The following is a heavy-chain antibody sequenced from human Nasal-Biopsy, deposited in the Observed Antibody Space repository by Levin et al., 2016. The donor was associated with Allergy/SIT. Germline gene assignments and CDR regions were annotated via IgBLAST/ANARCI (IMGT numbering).Heavy chain of an antibody. D-gene: IGHD3-10*01. V-gene: IGHV3-23*01. CDR3: AKLVLLWFGESLARSPDGGDY. CDR2: ISGSDGATGNRT. Sequence: GESLKISCAASGFTFSHNAMSWVRQAPGKGLEWVSGISGSDGATGNRTSYADSVKGRFTISRDNSKNTLYLEMSSLRAEDTALYYCAKLVLLWFGESLARSPDGGDYWGQGTLVTVSS. J-gene: IGHJ4*02. CDR1: GFTFSHNA.